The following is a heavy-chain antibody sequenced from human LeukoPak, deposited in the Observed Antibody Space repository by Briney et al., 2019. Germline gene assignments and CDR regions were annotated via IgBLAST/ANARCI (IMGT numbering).Heavy chain of an antibody. CDR1: GFTFDDYA. CDR3: ARVNMAKAGFFDY. J-gene: IGHJ4*02. Sequence: PGGSLRLSCAASGFTFDDYAMHWVRQAPGKGLEWVSSISSSSSYIYYADSVKGRFTISRDNAKNSLYLQMNSLRAEDTAVYYCARVNMAKAGFFDYWGQGTLVTVSS. D-gene: IGHD2/OR15-2a*01. V-gene: IGHV3-21*01. CDR2: ISSSSSYI.